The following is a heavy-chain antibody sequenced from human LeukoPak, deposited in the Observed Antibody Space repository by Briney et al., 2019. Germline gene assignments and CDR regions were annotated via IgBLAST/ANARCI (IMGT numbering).Heavy chain of an antibody. CDR3: ARDGAYGDYFDY. V-gene: IGHV3-48*03. D-gene: IGHD4-17*01. J-gene: IGHJ4*02. Sequence: GGSLRLSCAASGCTFSSYEMNWVRQAPGKGLEWVSYISSGSTIYYADSVKGRFTISRDNAKNSLYLQMNSLRVEDTAVYYCARDGAYGDYFDYWGQGTLVTVSS. CDR2: ISSGSTI. CDR1: GCTFSSYE.